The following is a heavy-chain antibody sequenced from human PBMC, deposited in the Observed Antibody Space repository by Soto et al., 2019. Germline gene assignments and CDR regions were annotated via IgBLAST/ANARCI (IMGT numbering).Heavy chain of an antibody. J-gene: IGHJ4*02. CDR1: GFTFSSYS. CDR2: ISSGSSTI. CDR3: ASRNPYNSGWAFDY. V-gene: IGHV3-48*01. D-gene: IGHD6-19*01. Sequence: PGGSLRLSCAASGFTFSSYSMNWVRQAPGKGLEWVSYISSGSSTIYYADSVKGRFTISRDNAKNSLYLQMNSLRAEDTAMYYCASRNPYNSGWAFDYWGQGTLVTVSS.